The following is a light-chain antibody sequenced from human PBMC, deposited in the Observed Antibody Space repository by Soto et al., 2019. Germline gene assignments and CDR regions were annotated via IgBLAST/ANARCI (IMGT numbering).Light chain of an antibody. CDR3: QQVKSYPRT. CDR1: QAITNN. CDR2: EES. J-gene: IGKJ4*01. V-gene: IGKV1-9*01. Sequence: DIHLTQSPSSPSASVGDRVTITCRASQAITNNLAWYQQKPGNPPKLLIYEESTLHSGVPSRFSGRKVGTQFILTIDSLQPEDFATYYCQQVKSYPRTFGGGTKV.